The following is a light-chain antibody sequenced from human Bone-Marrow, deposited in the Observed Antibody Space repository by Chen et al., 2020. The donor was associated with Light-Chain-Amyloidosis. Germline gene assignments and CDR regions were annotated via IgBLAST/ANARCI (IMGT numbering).Light chain of an antibody. CDR1: TSNIGTYT. CDR2: SDN. Sequence: QSVLTQPPSTSGTPGQRVTISCSGSTSNIGTYTVNWYRQVPVTAPRLLIQSDNQRPSGVPDRFSGSKSGTSASLAISWLQSEDEADYYCAAWDDSLNGVVFGGGTKLTVL. J-gene: IGLJ2*01. CDR3: AAWDDSLNGVV. V-gene: IGLV1-44*01.